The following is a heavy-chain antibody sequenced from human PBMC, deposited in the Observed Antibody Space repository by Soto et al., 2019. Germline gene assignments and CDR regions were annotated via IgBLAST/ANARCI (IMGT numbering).Heavy chain of an antibody. D-gene: IGHD3-3*01. CDR3: AKDTGERYYDFWSGYNDAFDI. J-gene: IGHJ3*02. CDR2: ISGSGGST. CDR1: GFTFSSYA. V-gene: IGHV3-23*01. Sequence: GGSLRLSCAASGFTFSSYAMSLVRQAPGKGLEWVSAISGSGGSTYYADSVKGRFTISRDNSKNTLYLQMNSLRAEDTAVYYCAKDTGERYYDFWSGYNDAFDIWGQGTMVTVSS.